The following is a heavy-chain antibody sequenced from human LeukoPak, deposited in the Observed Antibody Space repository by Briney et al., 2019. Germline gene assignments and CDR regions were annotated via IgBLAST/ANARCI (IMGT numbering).Heavy chain of an antibody. CDR2: IYYSGST. D-gene: IGHD5-18*01. CDR3: AGVWKDTAMIHFDY. CDR1: GGSISSGGYY. Sequence: SETLSLTCTVSGGSISSGGYYWSWIRQHPGKGLEWIGYIYYSGSTYYNPSLKSRVTISVDTSKNQFSLKLSSVTAADTAVYYCAGVWKDTAMIHFDYWGQGTLVTVSS. J-gene: IGHJ4*02. V-gene: IGHV4-31*03.